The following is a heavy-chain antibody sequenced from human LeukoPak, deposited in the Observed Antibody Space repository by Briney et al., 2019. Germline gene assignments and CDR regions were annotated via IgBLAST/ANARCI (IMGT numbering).Heavy chain of an antibody. CDR1: GGTFSSYA. CDR2: IIPIFGTA. Sequence: SVKVSFKASGGTFSSYAISWVRQAPGQGLEWMGGIIPIFGTANYAQKFQGRVTITADESTSTAYMELSSLRSEDTAVYYCARGIAAAGTAAFDIWGQGTMVTVSS. J-gene: IGHJ3*02. D-gene: IGHD6-13*01. V-gene: IGHV1-69*13. CDR3: ARGIAAAGTAAFDI.